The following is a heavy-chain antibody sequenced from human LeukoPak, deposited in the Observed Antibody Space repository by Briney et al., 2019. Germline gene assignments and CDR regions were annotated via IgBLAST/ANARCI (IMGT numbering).Heavy chain of an antibody. D-gene: IGHD3-22*01. V-gene: IGHV3-53*01. CDR1: GFTVSSNY. CDR2: IYSGGST. CDR3: ARQEVSSGYYLNYYFDY. J-gene: IGHJ4*02. Sequence: GGSLRLSCAAPGFTVSSNYMSPGRQAPGKGLEWVSVIYSGGSTYYADSVKGRFTISRDNSKNTLYLQMNSLRAEDTAVYYCARQEVSSGYYLNYYFDYWGQGTLVTASS.